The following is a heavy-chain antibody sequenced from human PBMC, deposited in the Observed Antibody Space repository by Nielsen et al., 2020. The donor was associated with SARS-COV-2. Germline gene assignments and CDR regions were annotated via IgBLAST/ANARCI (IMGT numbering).Heavy chain of an antibody. Sequence: GESLKISCSASGFTFTSYGRNWVRQGQGEGLEWVAVISYDGSNKYYADSVKGRFTISRDNSKNTLYLQMNSLRAEDTAVYYCAKDGGNLDYYYYYYMDVWGKGTTVTVSS. D-gene: IGHD4-23*01. CDR3: AKDGGNLDYYYYYYMDV. V-gene: IGHV3-30*18. CDR2: ISYDGSNK. J-gene: IGHJ6*03. CDR1: GFTFTSYG.